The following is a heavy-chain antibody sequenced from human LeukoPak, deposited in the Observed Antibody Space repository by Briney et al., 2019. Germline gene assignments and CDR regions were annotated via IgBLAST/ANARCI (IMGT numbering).Heavy chain of an antibody. CDR2: MFYRGST. Sequence: PSETLSLTCSVSGGSISGYYWSGVRQPPGRGLEWIGSMFYRGSTSFNPSLKSRVSFSLDTSKNQFSLKLSSVTAADTAVYHCARYHCTSGDCNHLDKWGRGTLVTVSS. V-gene: IGHV4-59*01. CDR1: GGSISGYY. D-gene: IGHD2-21*02. CDR3: ARYHCTSGDCNHLDK. J-gene: IGHJ4*02.